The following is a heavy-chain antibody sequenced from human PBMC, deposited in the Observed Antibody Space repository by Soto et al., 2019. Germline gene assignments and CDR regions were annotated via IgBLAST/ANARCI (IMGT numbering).Heavy chain of an antibody. CDR1: GGSISSSSYY. J-gene: IGHJ4*02. CDR2: IYYSGST. V-gene: IGHV4-39*01. D-gene: IGHD3-10*01. CDR3: ARQDRSLTMVRGVTRDY. Sequence: SETLSLTCTVSGGSISSSSYYWGWIRQPPGKGLEWIGSIYYSGSTYYNPSLKSRVTISVDTSKNQFSLKLSSVTAADTAVYYCARQDRSLTMVRGVTRDYWGQGTLVTVSS.